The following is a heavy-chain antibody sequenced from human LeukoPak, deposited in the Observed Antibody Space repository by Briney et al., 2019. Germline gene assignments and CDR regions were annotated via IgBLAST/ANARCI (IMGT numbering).Heavy chain of an antibody. D-gene: IGHD1-20*01. J-gene: IGHJ6*03. CDR1: GGTFSSYA. V-gene: IGHV1-69*05. CDR3: ARGKYNWNYYYYMDV. Sequence: ASVKVSCKASGGTFSSYAISWVRQAPGQGLEWMGGIIPIFGTANYAQKFQGRVTITTDESTSTAYMELSSLRSEDTAVYYCARGKYNWNYYYYMDVWGKGTTVTVPS. CDR2: IIPIFGTA.